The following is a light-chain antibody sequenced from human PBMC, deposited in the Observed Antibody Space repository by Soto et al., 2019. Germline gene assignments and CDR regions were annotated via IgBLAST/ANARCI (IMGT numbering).Light chain of an antibody. V-gene: IGKV1-5*01. CDR1: QSISSW. J-gene: IGKJ2*01. CDR2: DAS. CDR3: QLGNT. Sequence: DIQMTQSPSTLSASVGDRVTITCRASQSISSWLAWYQQKPGKAPKLLIYDASSLESGVPSRFSGSGSGTEFTLTISSLQPDDFATYHCQLGNTFGQGTKVDIK.